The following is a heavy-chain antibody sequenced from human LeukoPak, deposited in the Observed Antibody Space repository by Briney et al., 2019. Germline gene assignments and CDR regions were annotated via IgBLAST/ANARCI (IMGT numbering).Heavy chain of an antibody. J-gene: IGHJ6*02. CDR2: IYTSGST. Sequence: SQTLSLTCTVSGVSISSGSYYWSWIRQPAGKGLEGIGRIYTSGSTNYNPSLKSRVTISVDTSKNQFSLKLSSVTAADTAVYYCARYHDFWSGPDLYGMDVWGQGTTVTVSS. D-gene: IGHD3-3*01. CDR3: ARYHDFWSGPDLYGMDV. CDR1: GVSISSGSYY. V-gene: IGHV4-61*02.